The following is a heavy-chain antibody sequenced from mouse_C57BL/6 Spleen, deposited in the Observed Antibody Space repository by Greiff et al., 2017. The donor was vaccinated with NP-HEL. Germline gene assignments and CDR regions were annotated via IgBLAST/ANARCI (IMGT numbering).Heavy chain of an antibody. V-gene: IGHV1-64*01. CDR3: ALNYYGSSDWYFDV. D-gene: IGHD1-1*01. CDR1: GYTFTSYW. CDR2: IHPNSGST. Sequence: QVQLQQPGAELVKPGASVKLSCKASGYTFTSYWMHWVKQRPGQGLEWIGMIHPNSGSTNYNEKFKSKATLTVDKSSSTAYMQLSSLTSEDSAVYYCALNYYGSSDWYFDVWGTGTTVTVSS. J-gene: IGHJ1*03.